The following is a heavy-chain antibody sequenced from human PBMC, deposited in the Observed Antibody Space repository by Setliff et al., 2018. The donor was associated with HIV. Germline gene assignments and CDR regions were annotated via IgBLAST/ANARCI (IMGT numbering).Heavy chain of an antibody. Sequence: SETLSLTCAVYGGSFSAYHWSWIRQTPGKGLEWLGEINHSGSTTYNLALESRVSMSIDTSKNQFSLKLTSVTAADTAIYYCAGGRDYTGSWFRPFYLDFWGHGNLVTVSS. CDR2: INHSGST. V-gene: IGHV4-34*01. CDR3: AGGRDYTGSWFRPFYLDF. CDR1: GGSFSAYH. J-gene: IGHJ4*01. D-gene: IGHD3-3*01.